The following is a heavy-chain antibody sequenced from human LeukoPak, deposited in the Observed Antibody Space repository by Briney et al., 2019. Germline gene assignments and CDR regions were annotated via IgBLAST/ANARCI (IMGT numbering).Heavy chain of an antibody. CDR3: ARVGGKQWLVYYFDY. V-gene: IGHV3-21*01. Sequence: GGSLRLSCAASGFTFSSYSMNWVRQAPGKGLEWVSSISSSSYIYYADSVKGRFTISRDNAKNSLYLQMNSLRAEDTAVYYCARVGGKQWLVYYFDYWGQGTLVTVSS. CDR1: GFTFSSYS. CDR2: ISSSSYI. D-gene: IGHD6-19*01. J-gene: IGHJ4*02.